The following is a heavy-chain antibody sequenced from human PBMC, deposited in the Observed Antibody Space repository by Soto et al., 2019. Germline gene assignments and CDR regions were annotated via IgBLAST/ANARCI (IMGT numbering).Heavy chain of an antibody. Sequence: PSETVSLTCTVSGGSISSGDYYWSWIRQPPGKGLEWIGYIYYSGSTYYNPSLKSRVTISVDTSKNQFSLKLSSVTAADTAVYYCARDHSKAQHYYYGMDVWGQGTTVTVSS. CDR2: IYYSGST. D-gene: IGHD2-15*01. CDR1: GGSISSGDYY. J-gene: IGHJ6*02. CDR3: ARDHSKAQHYYYGMDV. V-gene: IGHV4-30-4*01.